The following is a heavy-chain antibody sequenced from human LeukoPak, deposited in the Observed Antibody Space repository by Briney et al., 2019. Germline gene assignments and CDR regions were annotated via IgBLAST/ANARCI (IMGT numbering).Heavy chain of an antibody. Sequence: PSETLSLTCSVSGGSISSNDYYWGWIRQPPGKGLEWIGSIYYGGSTYYNPSLKSRATISVDTSKTQFSLKLTSVTAADTAIYYCARRYYYDNSGFVYWGQGTLVTVSS. CDR2: IYYGGST. J-gene: IGHJ4*02. CDR1: GGSISSNDYY. CDR3: ARRYYYDNSGFVY. V-gene: IGHV4-39*01. D-gene: IGHD3-22*01.